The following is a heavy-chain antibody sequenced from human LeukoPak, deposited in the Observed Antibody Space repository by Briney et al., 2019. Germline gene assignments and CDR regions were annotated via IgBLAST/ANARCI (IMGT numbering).Heavy chain of an antibody. V-gene: IGHV3-48*03. CDR3: AREPLGVVVVVAATGYFDY. Sequence: GGSLRLSCAASGFTFSSYEMNWVRQAPGKGLEWVSYISSSGSTIYYADSVKGRFTISRDNAKNSLYLQMNSLRAEDTAVYYCAREPLGVVVVVAATGYFDYWAREPWSPSPQ. CDR2: ISSSGSTI. CDR1: GFTFSSYE. D-gene: IGHD2-15*01. J-gene: IGHJ4*02.